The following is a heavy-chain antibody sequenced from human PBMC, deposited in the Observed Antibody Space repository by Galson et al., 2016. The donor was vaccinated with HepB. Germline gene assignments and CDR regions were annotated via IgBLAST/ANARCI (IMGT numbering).Heavy chain of an antibody. CDR1: GFTVSSHF. V-gene: IGHV3-66*02. Sequence: SLRLSCAASGFTVSSHFMSWVRQAPGKGLEWVSVIYRGGNTYYADSVKGRITISRDNSKNTLYPQMNSLRAEDTAVYYCAGGSSDYGDFYWYFDLWGRGTLVTVSS. D-gene: IGHD4-17*01. CDR3: AGGSSDYGDFYWYFDL. CDR2: IYRGGNT. J-gene: IGHJ2*01.